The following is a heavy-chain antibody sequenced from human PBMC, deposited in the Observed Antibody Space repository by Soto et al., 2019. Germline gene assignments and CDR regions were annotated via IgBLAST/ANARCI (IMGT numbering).Heavy chain of an antibody. Sequence: GGSLRLSCAASGFTFSTYNMNWVRRAPGKGLEWVSSISSSSSYIYYADSVKGRFTISRDNAKNSLYLQMNSLRAEDTAVYYCAYDSGSYSNFDYWGQGTLVTVSS. V-gene: IGHV3-21*01. CDR2: ISSSSSYI. D-gene: IGHD1-26*01. CDR1: GFTFSTYN. CDR3: AYDSGSYSNFDY. J-gene: IGHJ4*02.